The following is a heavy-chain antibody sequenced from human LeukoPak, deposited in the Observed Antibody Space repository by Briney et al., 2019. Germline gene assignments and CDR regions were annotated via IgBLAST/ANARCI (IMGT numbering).Heavy chain of an antibody. Sequence: ASVKVSCKASGYTFTSYGITWVRQAPGQGLEWMGWISAYTGNTKYAQKFQARVTMTTDTSTSTAYMELRSLRSDDTAVYYCARPRTMIVVVITPDAFDIWGQGTMVTVSS. J-gene: IGHJ3*02. D-gene: IGHD3-22*01. CDR2: ISAYTGNT. V-gene: IGHV1-18*01. CDR3: ARPRTMIVVVITPDAFDI. CDR1: GYTFTSYG.